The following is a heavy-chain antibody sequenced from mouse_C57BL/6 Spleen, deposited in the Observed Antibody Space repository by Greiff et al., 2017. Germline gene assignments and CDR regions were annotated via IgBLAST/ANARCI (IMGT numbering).Heavy chain of an antibody. CDR3: ARYNYVGYYAMDY. Sequence: VQLQQSGPELVKPGASVKISCKASGYSFTDYNMNWVKQSNGKSLEWIGVINPNYGTTSYNQKFKGKATLTVDQSSSTAYMQLNSLTPEYSAVYYCARYNYVGYYAMDYWGQGTSVTVSS. CDR2: INPNYGTT. CDR1: GYSFTDYN. V-gene: IGHV1-39*01. D-gene: IGHD1-3*01. J-gene: IGHJ4*01.